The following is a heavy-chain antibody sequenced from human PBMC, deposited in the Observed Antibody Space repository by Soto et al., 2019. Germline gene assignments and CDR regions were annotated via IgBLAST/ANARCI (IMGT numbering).Heavy chain of an antibody. CDR2: IYYSGTT. V-gene: IGHV4-59*01. J-gene: IGHJ5*02. Sequence: WTWIRQPPGKGLEWIGHIYYSGTTSYNPSLKSRVTISLDTSKNQVSLKLSSVSAADTAVYYCAREYHPWGQGTLVTVSS. D-gene: IGHD2-2*02. CDR3: AREYHP.